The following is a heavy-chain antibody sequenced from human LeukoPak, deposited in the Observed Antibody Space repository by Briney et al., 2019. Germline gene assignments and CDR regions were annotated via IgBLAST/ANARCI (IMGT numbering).Heavy chain of an antibody. Sequence: GGSLRLSCAASGFTFSTYWMTWVRQAPGKGLEWVANMKGDGREIYYVDSVKGRFTISRDNAKNLLYLQMNSLRAEDTAVYYCARPGYTAGYDIWGQGTLVTVSS. J-gene: IGHJ3*02. CDR1: GFTFSTYW. CDR2: MKGDGREI. CDR3: ARPGYTAGYDI. D-gene: IGHD3-9*01. V-gene: IGHV3-7*01.